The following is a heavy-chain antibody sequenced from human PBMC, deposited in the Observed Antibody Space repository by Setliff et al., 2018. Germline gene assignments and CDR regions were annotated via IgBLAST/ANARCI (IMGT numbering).Heavy chain of an antibody. CDR1: GFTFSSYA. D-gene: IGHD2-21*01. V-gene: IGHV3-30-3*01. Sequence: PGGSLRLSCAASGFTFSSYAMHWVRQAPGKGLEWVAVISYDGSNKYYADSVKGRFTISRDNSKNTLYLQMNSLRAEDTAVYYCARGGDYCGGECYIPPPDSYWGQGTLVTVSS. CDR3: ARGGDYCGGECYIPPPDSY. J-gene: IGHJ4*02. CDR2: ISYDGSNK.